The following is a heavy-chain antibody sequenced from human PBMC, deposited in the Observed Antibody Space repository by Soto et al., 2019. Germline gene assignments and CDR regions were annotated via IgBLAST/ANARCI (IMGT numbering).Heavy chain of an antibody. CDR1: GGTFSSYA. CDR3: AREYCGGDCYFLNWFDP. J-gene: IGHJ5*02. CDR2: IIPIFGTA. V-gene: IGHV1-69*01. D-gene: IGHD2-21*02. Sequence: QVQLVQSGAEVKKPGSSVKVSCKASGGTFSSYAISWVRQAPGQGLEWMGGIIPIFGTANYAQKFQGRVNITADESTSTAYMELSSLRSEDTAVYYCAREYCGGDCYFLNWFDPWGQGTLVTVSS.